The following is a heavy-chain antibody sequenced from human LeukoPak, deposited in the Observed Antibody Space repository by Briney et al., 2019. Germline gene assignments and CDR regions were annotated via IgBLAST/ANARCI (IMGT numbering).Heavy chain of an antibody. J-gene: IGHJ4*02. CDR2: ISYEGSNE. CDR1: GFTVSSSY. D-gene: IGHD3-10*01. Sequence: PGGSLRLSCAASGFTVSSSYMTWVRQAPGKGMEWVAVISYEGSNEDYGDYVGGRFTISRDNSKDTLYLQMNSLRLEDTAVYYCVRDSSESGRLDSWGQGTLVTVSS. V-gene: IGHV3-30*03. CDR3: VRDSSESGRLDS.